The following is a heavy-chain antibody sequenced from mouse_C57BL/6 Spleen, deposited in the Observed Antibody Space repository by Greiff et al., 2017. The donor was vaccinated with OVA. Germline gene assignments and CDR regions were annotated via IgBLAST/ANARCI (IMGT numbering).Heavy chain of an antibody. D-gene: IGHD4-1*01. CDR2: INPNNGGT. Sequence: VQLQQSGPELVKPGASVKIPCKASGYTFTDYNMAWVKQSHGKSLEWIGDINPNNGGTIYNQKFKGKATLTVDKSSSTAYMELRSLTSEDTAVYYCARGGGKLTYYAMDYWGQGTSVTVSS. CDR3: ARGGGKLTYYAMDY. V-gene: IGHV1-18*01. CDR1: GYTFTDYN. J-gene: IGHJ4*01.